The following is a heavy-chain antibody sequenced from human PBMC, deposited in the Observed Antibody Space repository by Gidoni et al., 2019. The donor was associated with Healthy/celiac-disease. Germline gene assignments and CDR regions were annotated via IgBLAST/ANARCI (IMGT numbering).Heavy chain of an antibody. D-gene: IGHD5-18*01. Sequence: QLQLQESGAGLVKPSETLYLTCTVSRGSISRSSYYWGWIRQPPGKGLAWIGSIYYSGSTSYNPSLKSRVTISVDTSNNQFSLKLSSVTAADTAVYYCASFRGYPNELDYWGQGTLVTVSS. J-gene: IGHJ4*02. V-gene: IGHV4-39*07. CDR2: IYYSGST. CDR1: RGSISRSSYY. CDR3: ASFRGYPNELDY.